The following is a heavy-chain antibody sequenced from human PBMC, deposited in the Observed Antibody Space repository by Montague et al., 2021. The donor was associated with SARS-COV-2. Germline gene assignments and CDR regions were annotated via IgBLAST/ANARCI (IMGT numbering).Heavy chain of an antibody. J-gene: IGHJ4*02. Sequence: SLRLSCAASGFTFSSYSMNWVRQAPGKGLEWVSSISSSSSYIYYADSAKGRFTISRDNAKNSLYLQMNSLRAEDTAVYYCARGIRITMVRGVTIDYWGQGTLVTVSS. CDR1: GFTFSSYS. V-gene: IGHV3-21*01. D-gene: IGHD3-10*01. CDR2: ISSSSSYI. CDR3: ARGIRITMVRGVTIDY.